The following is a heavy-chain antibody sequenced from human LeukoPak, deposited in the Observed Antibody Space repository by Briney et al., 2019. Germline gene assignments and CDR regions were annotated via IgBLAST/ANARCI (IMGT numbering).Heavy chain of an antibody. D-gene: IGHD3-22*01. J-gene: IGHJ4*02. Sequence: GGSLRLSCAASGFTFSSYSMNWVRQAPGKGLEWVSSISSSSSYIYYADSVKGRFTISRDNAKNSLYLQMNSLRAEDTAAYYCARDRGLYDSSGYYYLDYWGQGTLVTVSS. CDR1: GFTFSSYS. CDR3: ARDRGLYDSSGYYYLDY. CDR2: ISSSSSYI. V-gene: IGHV3-21*01.